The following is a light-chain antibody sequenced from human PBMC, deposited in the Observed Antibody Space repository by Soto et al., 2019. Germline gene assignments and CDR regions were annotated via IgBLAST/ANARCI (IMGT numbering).Light chain of an antibody. CDR3: SSYEGSNHWV. V-gene: IGLV2-8*01. CDR2: EVT. J-gene: IGLJ3*02. CDR1: SSDVGGYNY. Sequence: QSALTQPPSASGSPGQSVTFSCTGTSSDVGGYNYVSWYQQHPGRAPKLIIYEVTKRPSGVPDRFSGSKSGNTASLTVSGLQAVDEADYYCSSYEGSNHWVFGGGTKVTVL.